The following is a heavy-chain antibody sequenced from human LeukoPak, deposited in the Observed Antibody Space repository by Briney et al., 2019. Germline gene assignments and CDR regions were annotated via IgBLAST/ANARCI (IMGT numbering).Heavy chain of an antibody. Sequence: GASVKVSCKASGGTFSSYAISWVRQAPGQGLEWKGGIIPIFGTANYAQKFQGRVTITADESTSTAYMELSSLRSEDTAVYYCAILPQIAVAGIDSDYFDYWGQGTLVTVSS. CDR3: AILPQIAVAGIDSDYFDY. D-gene: IGHD6-19*01. J-gene: IGHJ4*02. V-gene: IGHV1-69*13. CDR1: GGTFSSYA. CDR2: IIPIFGTA.